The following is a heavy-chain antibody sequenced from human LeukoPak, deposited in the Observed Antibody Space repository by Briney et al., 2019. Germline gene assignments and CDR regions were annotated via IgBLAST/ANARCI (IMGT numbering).Heavy chain of an antibody. CDR3: ARVGRAAWQLGRTSAFDI. CDR1: GGSISSSNW. Sequence: SGTLSLTCAISGGSISSSNWWTWVRQPPGKGLEWVGEIYLRGNTNYNPSLKSRVTISVDTSKNQFSLKLSSVTAADTAVYYCARVGRAAWQLGRTSAFDIWGQGTMVTVSS. V-gene: IGHV4-4*02. CDR2: IYLRGNT. D-gene: IGHD6-6*01. J-gene: IGHJ3*02.